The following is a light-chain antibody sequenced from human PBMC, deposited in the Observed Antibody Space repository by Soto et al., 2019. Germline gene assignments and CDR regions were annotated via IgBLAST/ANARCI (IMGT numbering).Light chain of an antibody. CDR2: GAS. Sequence: EVVMTQSPATLSVSPGERATLSCRASESVSSNLAWYQEKPGQAPRLLIYGASTRATGIPARFSGSGSGTEFTLTISSRQSEDFAIYYCQQYNNWPPVTFGGGTKVEMK. V-gene: IGKV3-15*01. J-gene: IGKJ4*01. CDR1: ESVSSN. CDR3: QQYNNWPPVT.